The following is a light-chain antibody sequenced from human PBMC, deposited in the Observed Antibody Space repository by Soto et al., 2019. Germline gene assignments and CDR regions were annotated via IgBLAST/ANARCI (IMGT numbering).Light chain of an antibody. J-gene: IGLJ2*01. V-gene: IGLV2-14*01. CDR3: SSYTSSSTVV. CDR1: SSDVGGYNY. CDR2: EDS. Sequence: QSVLTQPASVSGSPGQSITISCTGTSSDVGGYNYVSWYQQHPGKAPIRMIYEDSNRPSGVSNRFSGSKSGNTASLTISGLQAEDEADYYCSSYTSSSTVVFGGGTQLTVL.